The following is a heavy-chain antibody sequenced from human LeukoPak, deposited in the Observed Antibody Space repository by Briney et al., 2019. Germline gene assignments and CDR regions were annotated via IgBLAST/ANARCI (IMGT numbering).Heavy chain of an antibody. J-gene: IGHJ6*03. CDR3: ASEYIDLTTPYYYYYYMDV. V-gene: IGHV4-39*07. CDR2: FYYSGST. CDR1: GASISSSGYY. D-gene: IGHD4-11*01. Sequence: SETLSLTCTVSGASISSSGYYWGWIRQPPGKGLEWIGTFYYSGSTYYNPSLKSRVTMSVDTSKNQFSLKLSSVTAADTAVYYCASEYIDLTTPYYYYYYMDVWGKGTTVTVSS.